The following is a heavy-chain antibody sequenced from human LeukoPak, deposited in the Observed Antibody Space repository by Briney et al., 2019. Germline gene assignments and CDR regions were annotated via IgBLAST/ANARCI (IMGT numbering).Heavy chain of an antibody. J-gene: IGHJ6*03. CDR3: ARDPYSGSYGTDYYYYMDV. D-gene: IGHD1-26*01. V-gene: IGHV3-21*01. CDR1: GFTFSSYG. CDR2: ITSGSSHI. Sequence: GGTLRLSCAASGFTFSSYGMSWVRQAPGQGLEWVSSITSGSSHIYYADSVKGRFTISRDNAKSSLYLQMNSLRAEDTAVYYCARDPYSGSYGTDYYYYMDVWGKGTTVTISS.